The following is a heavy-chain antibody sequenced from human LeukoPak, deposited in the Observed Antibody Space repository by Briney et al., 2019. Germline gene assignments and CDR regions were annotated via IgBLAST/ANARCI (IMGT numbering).Heavy chain of an antibody. CDR1: GYTFTGHY. V-gene: IGHV1-2*02. CDR2: INPKNAGT. Sequence: GASVKVSCKASGYTFTGHYIHWVRQAPGQGLEWMGWINPKNAGTNYAQKFQGRVTMTRDTSTGTAYMELSRLRSDDTAVYYCASPTGGSSGYDLWGQGTLVTVSS. J-gene: IGHJ4*02. CDR3: ASPTGGSSGYDL. D-gene: IGHD5-12*01.